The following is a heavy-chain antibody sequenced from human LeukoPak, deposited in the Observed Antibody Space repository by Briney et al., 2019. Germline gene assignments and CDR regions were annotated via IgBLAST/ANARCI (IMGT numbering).Heavy chain of an antibody. J-gene: IGHJ3*02. V-gene: IGHV1-2*02. CDR2: INPNSGGT. CDR1: GYTFTVYY. CDR3: ARDRGSSDAFDI. D-gene: IGHD6-6*01. Sequence: GASVKVSCKASGYTFTVYYMHWVRQAPGQGLEWMGWINPNSGGTNYAQKFQGRVTMTRDTSISTAYMELSRLRSDDTAVYYCARDRGSSDAFDIWGQGTMVTVSS.